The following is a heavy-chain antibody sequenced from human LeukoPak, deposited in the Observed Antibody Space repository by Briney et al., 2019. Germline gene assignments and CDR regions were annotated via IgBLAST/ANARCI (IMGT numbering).Heavy chain of an antibody. J-gene: IGHJ4*02. Sequence: GGSLRLSCAASAFTFSSYAMSWVRQAPGKGLEWVSVISGSGATTYYADSVKGRFTISRDNSKNTLYLQMNSLRAEDTGTYYCAKLWGTSSWVPFDYWGQGTLVTVSS. CDR1: AFTFSSYA. CDR3: AKLWGTSSWVPFDY. V-gene: IGHV3-23*01. D-gene: IGHD6-13*01. CDR2: ISGSGATT.